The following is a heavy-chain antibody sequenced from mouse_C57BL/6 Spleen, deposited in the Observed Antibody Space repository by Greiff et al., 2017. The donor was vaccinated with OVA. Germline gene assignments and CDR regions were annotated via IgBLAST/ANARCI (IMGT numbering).Heavy chain of an antibody. Sequence: VQLQQSGPELVKPGASVKIPCKASGYTFTDYNMDWVKQSHGKSLEWIGDINPNNGGTIYNQKFKGKATLTVDKSSSTAYMELRSLTSEDTAVYYCARAGKVWYFDVWGTGTTVTVSS. CDR2: INPNNGGT. CDR3: ARAGKVWYFDV. CDR1: GYTFTDYN. J-gene: IGHJ1*03. V-gene: IGHV1-18*01.